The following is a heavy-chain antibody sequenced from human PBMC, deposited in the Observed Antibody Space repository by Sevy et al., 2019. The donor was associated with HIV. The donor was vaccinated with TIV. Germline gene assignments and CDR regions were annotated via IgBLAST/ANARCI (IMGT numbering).Heavy chain of an antibody. V-gene: IGHV3-72*01. CDR2: TRNKANSYTT. J-gene: IGHJ6*02. D-gene: IGHD3-22*01. Sequence: GGSLRLSCAASGFTFSDHYMDWVRQAPGKGLEWVGRTRNKANSYTTEYAASVKGRFTISRDDSKNSLYLQMNSLKTEDTAVYYCARGAMSYYDSSGYYRWDYYYGMDVWGQGTTVTVSS. CDR1: GFTFSDHY. CDR3: ARGAMSYYDSSGYYRWDYYYGMDV.